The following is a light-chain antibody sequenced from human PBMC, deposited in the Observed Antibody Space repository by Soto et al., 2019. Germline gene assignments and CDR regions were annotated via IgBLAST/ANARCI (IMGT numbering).Light chain of an antibody. Sequence: QAVVTQEPSLTVSPGGTVTLTCGSNTGAVTSGHYPHWLQQRPGQAPRTLIYDTSNKQSWTPARFSGSLLGGKAALTLSGAQPEDEADYYCLMYYGGAWVFGGGTKLTVL. CDR1: TGAVTSGHY. CDR2: DTS. CDR3: LMYYGGAWV. V-gene: IGLV7-46*01. J-gene: IGLJ3*02.